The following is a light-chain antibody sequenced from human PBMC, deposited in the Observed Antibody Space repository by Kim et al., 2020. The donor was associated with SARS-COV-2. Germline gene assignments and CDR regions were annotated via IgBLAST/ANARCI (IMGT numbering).Light chain of an antibody. CDR1: SSDVGGYNY. V-gene: IGLV2-14*03. J-gene: IGLJ1*01. Sequence: QSALTQPASVSGSPGQSITISCTGTSSDVGGYNYVSWYQQHPGKAPKLMIYDVSNRPSGFSNRFSGSKSGNTASLTISGLQAEDEADYYCSSYTSSSTLGVFGTGTKSPS. CDR2: DVS. CDR3: SSYTSSSTLGV.